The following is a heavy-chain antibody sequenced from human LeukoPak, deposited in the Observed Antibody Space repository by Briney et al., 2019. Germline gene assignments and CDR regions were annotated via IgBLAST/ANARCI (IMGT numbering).Heavy chain of an antibody. CDR1: GGTFSSYA. V-gene: IGHV1-69*06. D-gene: IGHD2-2*01. CDR2: IIPIFGTA. CDR3: ARGRAQYQLLRFDY. J-gene: IGHJ4*02. Sequence: SVKVSCKASGGTFSSYAISWVRQAPGQGLEWMGGIIPIFGTANYAQKFQGRVTITADKSTSTAYMELSSLRSEDTAVYYCARGRAQYQLLRFDYWGQGTLVTVSS.